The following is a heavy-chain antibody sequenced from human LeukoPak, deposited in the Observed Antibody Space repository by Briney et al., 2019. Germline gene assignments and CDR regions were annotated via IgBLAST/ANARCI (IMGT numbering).Heavy chain of an antibody. CDR1: GGSISSYY. CDR2: IYYSGST. D-gene: IGHD7-27*01. V-gene: IGHV4-59*08. J-gene: IGHJ4*02. CDR3: VRYAWAQFDY. Sequence: KPSETLSLTCTVSGGSISSYYWSWIRQPPGKGLEWIGSIYYSGSTYYNPSLKSRVTISVDTSKNQFSLKLSSVTAADTAVYYCVRYAWAQFDYWGQGTLVTVSS.